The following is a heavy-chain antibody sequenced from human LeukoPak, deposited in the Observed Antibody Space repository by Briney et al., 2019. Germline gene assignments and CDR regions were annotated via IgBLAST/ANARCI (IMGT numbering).Heavy chain of an antibody. Sequence: GGSLRLSCAVSGITLSNYGMSWVRQAPGKGLEWVAGISDSAGKTNYADSVKGRFTISRDSPKNTLYLQMNSLRAEDAAVYFCAKRGVVIRVILVGFHKEAYYFDSWGQGALVTVS. J-gene: IGHJ4*02. CDR3: AKRGVVIRVILVGFHKEAYYFDS. D-gene: IGHD3-22*01. CDR2: ISDSAGKT. CDR1: GITLSNYG. V-gene: IGHV3-23*01.